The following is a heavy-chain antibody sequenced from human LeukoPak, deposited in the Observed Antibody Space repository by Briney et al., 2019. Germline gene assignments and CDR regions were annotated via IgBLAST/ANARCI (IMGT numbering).Heavy chain of an antibody. J-gene: IGHJ4*02. CDR3: ARDRQLRFLEWLFDY. CDR1: GFTFSSYG. V-gene: IGHV3-33*01. Sequence: GGSLRLSCAASGFTFSSYGMLWVRQAPGKGLEWVAVIWYDGSNKYYADSVKGRFTISRDNSKNTLYLQMNSLRAEDTAVYYCARDRQLRFLEWLFDYWGQGTLVTVSS. D-gene: IGHD3-3*01. CDR2: IWYDGSNK.